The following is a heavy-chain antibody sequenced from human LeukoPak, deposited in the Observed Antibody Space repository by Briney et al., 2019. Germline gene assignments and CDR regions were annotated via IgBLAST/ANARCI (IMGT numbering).Heavy chain of an antibody. V-gene: IGHV3-53*01. D-gene: IGHD3-22*01. J-gene: IGHJ1*01. CDR3: ARQGGYYDSRGYFQH. CDR1: GFTVSSNY. Sequence: GGSLRLSCAASGFTVSSNYMSWVRQAPGKGLEWVSVIYSGGSTYYADSVKGRFTISRDNSKNTLYLQMNSLRAEDTAVYYCARQGGYYDSRGYFQHWGQGTLVTVSS. CDR2: IYSGGST.